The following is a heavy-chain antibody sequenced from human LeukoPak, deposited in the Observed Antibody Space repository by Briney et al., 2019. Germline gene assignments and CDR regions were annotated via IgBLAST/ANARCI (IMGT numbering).Heavy chain of an antibody. CDR2: IIPIFGIA. D-gene: IGHD1-1*01. J-gene: IGHJ6*02. CDR3: ARVPGTYYYYGMDV. Sequence: ASVKVSCKASGGTFSSYAISWVRQAPGQGLEWMGRIIPIFGIANYAQKFQGRVTITADKSTSTAYMELSSLRSEDTAVYYCARVPGTYYYYGMDVWGQGTTVTVSS. V-gene: IGHV1-69*04. CDR1: GGTFSSYA.